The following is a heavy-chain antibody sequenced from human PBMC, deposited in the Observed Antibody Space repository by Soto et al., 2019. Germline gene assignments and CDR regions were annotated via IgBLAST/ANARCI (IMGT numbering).Heavy chain of an antibody. V-gene: IGHV3-21*01. CDR1: GFTFRTYT. D-gene: IGHD3-22*01. Sequence: GGSLRLSGISSGFTFRTYTINWVRQAPWKGLEWVSGIRGFSPYTFYAESVKGRFTISRDNAKKSLYLQMNSLRAEDTAVYYCASDRGYDAHDYYYKAMDGLGQGTTVTV. J-gene: IGHJ6*02. CDR2: IRGFSPYT. CDR3: ASDRGYDAHDYYYKAMDG.